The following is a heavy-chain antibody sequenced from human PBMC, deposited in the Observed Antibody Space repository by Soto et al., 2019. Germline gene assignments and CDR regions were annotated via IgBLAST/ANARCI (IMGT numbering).Heavy chain of an antibody. D-gene: IGHD2-21*02. Sequence: EVQLVESEGGLVQPGGSLRLSCAASGFTFSYYWMHWVRQAPGQGLVWVSRIHSDGSSTTYADSVKGRFTISRDNAKNKLYLQINSLRAEDTAVYYCARGDKGAFDLWGQGTMVSVSS. V-gene: IGHV3-74*01. CDR1: GFTFSYYW. CDR2: IHSDGSST. CDR3: ARGDKGAFDL. J-gene: IGHJ3*01.